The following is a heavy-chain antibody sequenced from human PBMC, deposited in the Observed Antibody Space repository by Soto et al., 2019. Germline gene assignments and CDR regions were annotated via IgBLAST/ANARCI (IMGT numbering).Heavy chain of an antibody. CDR3: ARESGGAPATLDYYYFYMDV. D-gene: IGHD1-26*01. J-gene: IGHJ6*03. CDR2: INPNSGDT. CDR1: GYTFSDYY. V-gene: IGHV1-2*02. Sequence: QVQLVQSGAEVKKPGASVTVSCKASGYTFSDYYLHWVRQAPGQGPEWMGWINPNSGDTKYAQKFRGRVTMTRDTSVRTAFMELNRLKSDDTAVYYCARESGGAPATLDYYYFYMDVWGKGTTVTVSS.